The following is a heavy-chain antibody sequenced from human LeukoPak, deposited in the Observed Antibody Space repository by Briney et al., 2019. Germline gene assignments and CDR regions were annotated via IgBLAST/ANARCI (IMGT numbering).Heavy chain of an antibody. CDR1: GGSIGSHL. J-gene: IGHJ6*02. V-gene: IGHV4-59*11. D-gene: IGHD3-3*01. CDR3: ARDYDFSGGHYYYGLNV. Sequence: SETLSLTCTVCGGSIGSHLWNWIRQPPGKGLEWVGYIHYSGNTNYNPSLQSRLTISVDTSKNQFSLRLRSVIAADTAIYYCARDYDFSGGHYYYGLNVWSQATTVTAS. CDR2: IHYSGNT.